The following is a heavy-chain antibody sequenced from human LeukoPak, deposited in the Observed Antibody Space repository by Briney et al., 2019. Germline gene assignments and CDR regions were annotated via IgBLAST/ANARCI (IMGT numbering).Heavy chain of an antibody. CDR3: VKDSGARLRLDS. CDR2: INPNSAGT. Sequence: ASVKVSCKASGYTFTGYYIHWVRQAPGQGREWMGWINPNSAGTNYAQKFQGRVTMSRDTSISTAYMELSRLRSDDTAVYYCVKDSGARLRLDSWGQGTLVTVSS. V-gene: IGHV1-2*02. D-gene: IGHD1-26*01. J-gene: IGHJ4*02. CDR1: GYTFTGYY.